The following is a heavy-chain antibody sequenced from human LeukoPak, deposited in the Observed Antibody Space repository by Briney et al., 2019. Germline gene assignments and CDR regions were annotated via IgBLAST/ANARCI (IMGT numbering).Heavy chain of an antibody. V-gene: IGHV3-21*01. CDR1: EFTFSDYS. J-gene: IGHJ6*03. D-gene: IGHD3-10*01. Sequence: GGSLRLSCAASEFTFSDYSMNWVRQAPGKGLERVSSISSSSSYIYYADSMKGRFTISRDNAKNSLYLQMNSLRAEDTAVYYCARVGYYGSGSRDIYFYYYMDVWGKGTTVTISS. CDR2: ISSSSSYI. CDR3: ARVGYYGSGSRDIYFYYYMDV.